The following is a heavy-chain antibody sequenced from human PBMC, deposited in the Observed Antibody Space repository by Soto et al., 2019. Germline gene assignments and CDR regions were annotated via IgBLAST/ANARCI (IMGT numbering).Heavy chain of an antibody. J-gene: IGHJ3*02. CDR2: INSDGTTT. Sequence: GGSLRLSCAASGFPFSSYWMHWVRQVPGKGLVWVSRINSDGTTTTYADSVKGRFTISRDNAKNTLYLQMNSLRAEDTAVYYCASNPSGGYRYDMWGQGTMVTVSS. V-gene: IGHV3-74*01. CDR1: GFPFSSYW. CDR3: ASNPSGGYRYDM. D-gene: IGHD2-21*01.